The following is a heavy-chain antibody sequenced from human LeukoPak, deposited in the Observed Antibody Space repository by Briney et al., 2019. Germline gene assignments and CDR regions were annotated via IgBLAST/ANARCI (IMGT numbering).Heavy chain of an antibody. D-gene: IGHD3-9*01. CDR2: KNPNSCNR. Sequence: ASVKVSCKASGYTFTSYDMNWVGQATGQGREWMGWKNPNSCNRGYAQKFQGRVTMTRNTSISTAYMELSSLRSEDTAVYYCARAPPILSNILTGRVPPRYYFDYWGQGTLVTVSS. CDR3: ARAPPILSNILTGRVPPRYYFDY. CDR1: GYTFTSYD. J-gene: IGHJ4*02. V-gene: IGHV1-8*01.